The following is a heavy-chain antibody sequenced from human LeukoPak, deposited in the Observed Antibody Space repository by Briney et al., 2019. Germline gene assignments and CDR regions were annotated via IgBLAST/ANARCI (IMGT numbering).Heavy chain of an antibody. CDR1: GSSISSYY. D-gene: IGHD3-10*01. V-gene: IGHV4-59*01. J-gene: IGHJ5*02. CDR2: IHYTGIT. Sequence: SETLSLTCSISGSSISSYYWNWIRQPPGKGLEWIGYIHYTGITNYNPSLGSRVTISLDTSKNQLSLKMTSVTAADTAVYYCARQGSSGSSKRNWFDPWGQGTLVTVSS. CDR3: ARQGSSGSSKRNWFDP.